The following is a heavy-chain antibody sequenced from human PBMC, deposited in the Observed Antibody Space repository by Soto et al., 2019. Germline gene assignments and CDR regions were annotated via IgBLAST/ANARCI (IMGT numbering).Heavy chain of an antibody. D-gene: IGHD3-22*01. Sequence: ASVKVSCKAPGYTFTSYGISWVRQAPGQGREWMGWISAYNGNTNYAQKLQGRVTMTTDTSTSTAYMELRSLRSDDTAVYYCARVAYDSSGYYQTDLYYYGMDVWGQGTPVTVSS. CDR3: ARVAYDSSGYYQTDLYYYGMDV. J-gene: IGHJ6*02. V-gene: IGHV1-18*01. CDR2: ISAYNGNT. CDR1: GYTFTSYG.